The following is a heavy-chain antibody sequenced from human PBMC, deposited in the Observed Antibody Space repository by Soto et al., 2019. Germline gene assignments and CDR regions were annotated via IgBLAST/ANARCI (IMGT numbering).Heavy chain of an antibody. V-gene: IGHV4-59*01. Sequence: ETLSLTCTVSGGSINSYYWSWIRQPPGKGLEWIGYIYYSGSTNYNPSLKSRVTISVDTSKNQFSLKISSVTAADTAVYYCAKVNDFWTGYYSTNWFDPWGQGTLVTVSS. D-gene: IGHD3-3*01. J-gene: IGHJ5*02. CDR2: IYYSGST. CDR3: AKVNDFWTGYYSTNWFDP. CDR1: GGSINSYY.